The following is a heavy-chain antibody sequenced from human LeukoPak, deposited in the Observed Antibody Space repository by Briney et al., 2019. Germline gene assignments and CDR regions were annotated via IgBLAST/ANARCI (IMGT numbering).Heavy chain of an antibody. CDR1: GGSISSSNYY. J-gene: IGHJ3*02. CDR2: MSYTGST. D-gene: IGHD6-19*01. Sequence: PSETLSLTCTVSGGSISSSNYYWGWIRQPPGKGLEWIGSMSYTGSTYYSPSLKSRVTISVDTSKNQFSLKLSSVTAADTAVYYCGRPAPAVAGWGRAFDIWGQGTVVTVSS. V-gene: IGHV4-39*01. CDR3: GRPAPAVAGWGRAFDI.